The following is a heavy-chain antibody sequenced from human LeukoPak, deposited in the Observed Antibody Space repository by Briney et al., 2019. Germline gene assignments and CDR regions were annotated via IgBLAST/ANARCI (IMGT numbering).Heavy chain of an antibody. J-gene: IGHJ4*02. CDR2: IYTSGST. CDR3: ARVGYCSGGRCYTGLLDY. V-gene: IGHV4-61*02. Sequence: SETLSLTCTVSGGSISSGSYYWSWIRQPAGKGLEWIGRIYTSGSTNYNPSLKSRVTISLDTSKNQFSLKLSSVTAADTAVYYCARVGYCSGGRCYTGLLDYWGQGVLVTVSS. CDR1: GGSISSGSYY. D-gene: IGHD2-15*01.